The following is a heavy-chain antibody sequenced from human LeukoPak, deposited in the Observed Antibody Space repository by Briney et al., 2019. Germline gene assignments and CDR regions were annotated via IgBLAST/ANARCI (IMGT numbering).Heavy chain of an antibody. J-gene: IGHJ1*01. CDR3: VQVQY. V-gene: IGHV3-48*03. CDR1: GFSFSDYE. Sequence: GGSLRLSCAASGFSFSDYEMNWVRQASGKGLEWLAYISGSGSLTHYADSVKGRFIISRDNAENSVYLQMNSLRVEDTAVHYCVQVQYWGQGTLVTVAS. CDR2: ISGSGSLT. D-gene: IGHD4-11*01.